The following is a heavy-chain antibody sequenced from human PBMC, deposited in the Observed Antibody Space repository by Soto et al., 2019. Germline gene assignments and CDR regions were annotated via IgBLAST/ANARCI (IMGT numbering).Heavy chain of an antibody. V-gene: IGHV4-39*01. D-gene: IGHD1-26*01. CDR2: IYSSENT. J-gene: IGHJ6*02. CDR3: ARAVGDYYYGMDG. Sequence: PSETLSLTCTVSGGSVSSSSYSWGWIRQSPGKGLEWIGTIYSSENTYYNPSLLSRVTISVDTSKNEFSLRLSSVTAADTAVYYCARAVGDYYYGMDGWGQGPTVTVAS. CDR1: GGSVSSSSYS.